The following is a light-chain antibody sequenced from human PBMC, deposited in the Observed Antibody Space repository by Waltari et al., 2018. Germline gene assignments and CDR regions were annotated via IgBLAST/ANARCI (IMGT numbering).Light chain of an antibody. CDR1: QSVLYSYNNKNY. CDR3: QQYYSDLLIT. V-gene: IGKV4-1*01. CDR2: WAS. J-gene: IGKJ5*01. Sequence: DIVMTQSPDSLAVSLGERATINCKYSQSVLYSYNNKNYLAWYQQKPGQHPKLLLYWASTRESGVPDRFTGSGSGTDFTLTISSLQAEDVAVYYCQQYYSDLLITFGQGTRLEIK.